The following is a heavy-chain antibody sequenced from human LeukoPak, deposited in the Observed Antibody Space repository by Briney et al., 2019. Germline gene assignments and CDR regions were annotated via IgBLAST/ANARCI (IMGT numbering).Heavy chain of an antibody. CDR1: GFTSSSYW. D-gene: IGHD2-2*01. CDR3: ATESYIVVVPAATGYGMDV. V-gene: IGHV3-7*03. Sequence: PGGSLRLSCAASGFTSSSYWMGWVRQAPGKGLEWVANINQDGSDKYYVDSVKGRFTISRDNAKNSLYLQMNSLRAEDTAVYYCATESYIVVVPAATGYGMDVWGQGTTVTVSS. CDR2: INQDGSDK. J-gene: IGHJ6*02.